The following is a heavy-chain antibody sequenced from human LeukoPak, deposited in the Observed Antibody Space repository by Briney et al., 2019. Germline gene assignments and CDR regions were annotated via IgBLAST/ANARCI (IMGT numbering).Heavy chain of an antibody. J-gene: IGHJ2*01. D-gene: IGHD6-19*01. Sequence: SETLSLTCTVSGGSISSGGYYWSWIRQHPGKGLEWIVYIYYSGSTYYNPSLKSRVTISVDTSKNQFSLKLSSVTAADTAVYYCARVGDDIAVAGTPWYFDLWGRGTLVTVSS. CDR1: GGSISSGGYY. CDR3: ARVGDDIAVAGTPWYFDL. V-gene: IGHV4-31*03. CDR2: IYYSGST.